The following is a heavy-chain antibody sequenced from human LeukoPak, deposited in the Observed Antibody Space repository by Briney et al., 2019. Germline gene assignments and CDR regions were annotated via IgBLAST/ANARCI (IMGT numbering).Heavy chain of an antibody. D-gene: IGHD3-22*01. Sequence: ASVKVSCKASGYTFTGYYMHWARQAPGQGLEWMGRISPNSGGTNYAQKFQGRVTMTRDTSISTAYMELSRLRSDDTAVYYYARAFYYDSSGYYYLSTAEYFQHWGQGTLVTVSS. CDR3: ARAFYYDSSGYYYLSTAEYFQH. J-gene: IGHJ1*01. CDR1: GYTFTGYY. V-gene: IGHV1-2*06. CDR2: ISPNSGGT.